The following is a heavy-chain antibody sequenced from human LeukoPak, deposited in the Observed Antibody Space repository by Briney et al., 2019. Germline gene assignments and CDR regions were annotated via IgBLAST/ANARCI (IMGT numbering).Heavy chain of an antibody. V-gene: IGHV1-69*13. CDR3: ANSLPDVILTGYYPPDYYYYGMTS. CDR1: GGTFSSYA. D-gene: IGHD3-9*01. Sequence: ASVKVSCKASGGTFSSYAISWVRQAPGQGLEWMGGIIPIFGTANYAQKFQGRVTITADESTRTAYMELSSLRSEDTAVYYCANSLPDVILTGYYPPDYYYYGMTSGAKGPRSPSP. J-gene: IGHJ6*02. CDR2: IIPIFGTA.